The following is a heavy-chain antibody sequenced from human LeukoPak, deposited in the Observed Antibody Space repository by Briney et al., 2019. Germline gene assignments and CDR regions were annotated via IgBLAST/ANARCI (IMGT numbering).Heavy chain of an antibody. Sequence: ASVKVSCKASGYTFTGYYMHWVRQAPGQGLEWMGWLNPNSGGTNYSQKFQGRVTMTRDTSISTAYMELSRLRSDDTAVYYCARDLTGSSWYRYYYYYMDVWGKGTTVTVSS. J-gene: IGHJ6*03. D-gene: IGHD6-13*01. CDR1: GYTFTGYY. CDR3: ARDLTGSSWYRYYYYYMDV. V-gene: IGHV1-2*02. CDR2: LNPNSGGT.